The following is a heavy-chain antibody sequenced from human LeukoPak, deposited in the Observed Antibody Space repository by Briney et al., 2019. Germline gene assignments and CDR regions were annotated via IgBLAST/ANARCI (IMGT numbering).Heavy chain of an antibody. V-gene: IGHV4-59*05. CDR3: ARPFIMITFGGVIETDAFDI. J-gene: IGHJ3*02. Sequence: SETLSLTCTVSGGSISSYYWSWIRQPAGKGLEWIGSIYYSGSTYYNPSLKSRVTISVDTSKNQFSLKLSSVTAADTAVYYCARPFIMITFGGVIETDAFDIWGQGTMVTVSS. D-gene: IGHD3-16*02. CDR1: GGSISSYY. CDR2: IYYSGST.